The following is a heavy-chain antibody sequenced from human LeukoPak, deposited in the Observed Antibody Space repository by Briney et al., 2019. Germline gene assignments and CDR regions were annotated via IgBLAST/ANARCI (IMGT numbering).Heavy chain of an antibody. J-gene: IGHJ5*02. D-gene: IGHD2-15*01. Sequence: GGSLRLSCAASGFTFSNYAMRWVRQAPGKGLEWVSGISGSGDSTYYADSVKGRFTISRDNSKNTLYLQMNSLRAEDTAVYYCAKAVVVVAASNWFDPWGQGTLVTVSS. CDR1: GFTFSNYA. CDR3: AKAVVVVAASNWFDP. CDR2: ISGSGDST. V-gene: IGHV3-23*01.